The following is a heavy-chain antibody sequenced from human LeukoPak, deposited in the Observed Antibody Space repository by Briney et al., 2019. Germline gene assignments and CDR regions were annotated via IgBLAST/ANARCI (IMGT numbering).Heavy chain of an antibody. V-gene: IGHV4-4*09. CDR3: ARLAGHYYYYMDV. D-gene: IGHD6-13*01. J-gene: IGHJ6*03. Sequence: SETLSLTCTVSGGSISSYYWSWIRQPPGKGLEWIGYIYTSGSTNYNPSLNSRVTISVDTSKNQFSLKLSSVTAADTAVYYCARLAGHYYYYMDVWGKGTTVTVSS. CDR1: GGSISSYY. CDR2: IYTSGST.